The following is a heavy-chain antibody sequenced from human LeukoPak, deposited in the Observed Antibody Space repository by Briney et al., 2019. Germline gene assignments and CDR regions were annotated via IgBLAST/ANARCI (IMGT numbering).Heavy chain of an antibody. D-gene: IGHD6-19*01. J-gene: IGHJ4*02. Sequence: GGSLRLSCAASGFTFSSYAMHWVRQAPDKGLEWVAVISHDGSNKYYADSVKGRFSISRDNSKNTLYLQMNGLRAEETAMYYCATPYTSGWSLYFDNSGQGTLVTVSS. CDR3: ATPYTSGWSLYFDN. V-gene: IGHV3-30-3*01. CDR1: GFTFSSYA. CDR2: ISHDGSNK.